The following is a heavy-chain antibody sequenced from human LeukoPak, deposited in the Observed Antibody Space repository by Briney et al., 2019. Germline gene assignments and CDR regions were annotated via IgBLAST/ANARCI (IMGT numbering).Heavy chain of an antibody. V-gene: IGHV3-7*01. J-gene: IGHJ3*02. CDR1: GFAFSDFW. D-gene: IGHD2-21*02. CDR3: ARDRLAYCGGDCSFDAFDI. Sequence: GRSLRLSCAASGFAFSDFWMSWVRQAPGKGLEWVANIRHDGNAKNYVPSVRGRFTISRDNAKNSLYLQMNSLRAEDTAVYYCARDRLAYCGGDCSFDAFDIWGRGTMVTVSS. CDR2: IRHDGNAK.